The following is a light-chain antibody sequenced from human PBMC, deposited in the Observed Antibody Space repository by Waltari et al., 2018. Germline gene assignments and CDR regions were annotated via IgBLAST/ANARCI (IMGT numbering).Light chain of an antibody. J-gene: IGKJ2*01. Sequence: DIEMTQSPSYLSASVGDRVTITCRASQSVSSDLNWYQQKQGTAPKLLIYSVFSLQTGVPTRFSGGGSETHFTLTISNLQPEDFATYFCHQGYRTPFTFGQGTKVDIK. CDR2: SVF. CDR3: HQGYRTPFT. V-gene: IGKV1-39*01. CDR1: QSVSSD.